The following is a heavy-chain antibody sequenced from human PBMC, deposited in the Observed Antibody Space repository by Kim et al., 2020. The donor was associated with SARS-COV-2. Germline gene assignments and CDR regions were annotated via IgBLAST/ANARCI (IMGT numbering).Heavy chain of an antibody. J-gene: IGHJ4*02. D-gene: IGHD2-2*01. CDR1: GGSFSGYY. V-gene: IGHV4-34*01. Sequence: SETLSLTCAVYGGSFSGYYWSWIRQPPGKGLEWIGEINHSGSTNYNPSLKSRVTISVDTSKNQFSLKLSSVTAADTAVYYCARPGGYCSSTRCYASFDYWGQGTLVTVSS. CDR3: ARPGGYCSSTRCYASFDY. CDR2: INHSGST.